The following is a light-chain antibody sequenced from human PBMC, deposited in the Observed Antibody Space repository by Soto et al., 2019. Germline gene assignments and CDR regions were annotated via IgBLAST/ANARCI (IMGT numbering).Light chain of an antibody. CDR1: QGLRND. V-gene: IGKV1-6*01. CDR2: AAS. Sequence: AIQMTQSPSSLSASVGDRVTITCRARQGLRNDLGWYQQKPGKAPKLLIYAASSLPSGVPSRFSGSGSGTDFTLTISSLQPEDFATYYCLQDYNSPPTFGQGTKVEIK. CDR3: LQDYNSPPT. J-gene: IGKJ1*01.